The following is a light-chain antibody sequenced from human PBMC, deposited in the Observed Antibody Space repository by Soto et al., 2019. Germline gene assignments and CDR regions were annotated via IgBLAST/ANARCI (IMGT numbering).Light chain of an antibody. J-gene: IGLJ1*01. CDR2: DVS. Sequence: LTQPRPMSGSPGPSDALSCTGTSRNPGGYNYVSWYQQHPGEAPKLMIYDVSKRPSGVPDRFSGSKSGNTASLSISRLHAEDEADYYCCSYAGSYTSHVFGTGTKVTVL. V-gene: IGLV2-11*01. CDR3: CSYAGSYTSHV. CDR1: SRNPGGYNY.